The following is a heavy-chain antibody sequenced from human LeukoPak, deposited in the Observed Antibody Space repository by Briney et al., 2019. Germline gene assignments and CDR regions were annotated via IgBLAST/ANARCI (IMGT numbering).Heavy chain of an antibody. CDR3: ARDFADYYDSSGYPDDAFDI. D-gene: IGHD3-22*01. CDR1: GYTFTGYY. CDR2: IYPNSGGT. Sequence: GASVKVSCKASGYTFTGYYMHWVRQAPGQGLEWIGWIYPNSGGTNYAQKFQGRVTMTRDTSISTAYMELSRLRSDDTAVYYCARDFADYYDSSGYPDDAFDIWGQGTMVTVSS. J-gene: IGHJ3*02. V-gene: IGHV1-2*02.